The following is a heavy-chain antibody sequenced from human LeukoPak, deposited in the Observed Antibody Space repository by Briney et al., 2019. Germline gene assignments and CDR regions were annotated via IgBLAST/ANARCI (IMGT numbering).Heavy chain of an antibody. CDR3: ARSRGYSDY. V-gene: IGHV4-61*02. CDR1: GGSISSGSYY. Sequence: PSETLSLTWTVSGGSISSGSYYWSWIRQRAGKGLEWIGRIYASGSTNYNPSLKSRVTMSVDTSKNQFSLKLSSVTAADTAVYYCARSRGYSDYWGQGTLVTVSS. J-gene: IGHJ4*02. CDR2: IYASGST. D-gene: IGHD5-18*01.